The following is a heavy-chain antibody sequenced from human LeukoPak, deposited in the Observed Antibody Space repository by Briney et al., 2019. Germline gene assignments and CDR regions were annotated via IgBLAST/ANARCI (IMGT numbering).Heavy chain of an antibody. CDR2: IYHSGST. V-gene: IGHV4-38-2*02. CDR3: ARGYYSSWYVNWFDP. D-gene: IGHD6-13*01. CDR1: GYSISSGYF. Sequence: SETLSLTCTVSGYSISSGYFWGWIRQYPGKGLEWIGSIYHSGSTYYNPSLKSRVTISVDTSKNQFSLKLSSVTAADTAVYYCARGYYSSWYVNWFDPWGQGTLVTVSS. J-gene: IGHJ5*02.